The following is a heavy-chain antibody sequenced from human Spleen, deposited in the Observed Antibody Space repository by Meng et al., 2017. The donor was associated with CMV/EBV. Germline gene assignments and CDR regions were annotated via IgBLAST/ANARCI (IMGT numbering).Heavy chain of an antibody. J-gene: IGHJ6*02. V-gene: IGHV3-53*01. CDR1: GFTVSSNS. D-gene: IGHD2-2*01. Sequence: GGSLRLSCAASGFTVSSNSMAWVRQAPGKGLEWVSGIYSGGSTYYAESVEGRFTISRDNSKNTLYLEIHRLRVEDTAVYYCARNLDFWDQLPVWGMDVWGQGTTVTVSS. CDR3: ARNLDFWDQLPVWGMDV. CDR2: IYSGGST.